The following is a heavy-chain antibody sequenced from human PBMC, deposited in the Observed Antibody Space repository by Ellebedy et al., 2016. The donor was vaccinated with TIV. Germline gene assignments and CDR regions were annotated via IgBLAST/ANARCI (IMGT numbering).Heavy chain of an antibody. D-gene: IGHD2-2*01. CDR3: AKGGCSSTSCHQGFDY. Sequence: GESLKISXAASGFTFSRYWMSWVRQAPGKGLEWVANIKQDGSEKYYVDSVKGRFTISRDNSKNTLYLQMNSLRAEDTAVYYCAKGGCSSTSCHQGFDYWGQGTLVTVSS. CDR2: IKQDGSEK. V-gene: IGHV3-7*03. J-gene: IGHJ4*02. CDR1: GFTFSRYW.